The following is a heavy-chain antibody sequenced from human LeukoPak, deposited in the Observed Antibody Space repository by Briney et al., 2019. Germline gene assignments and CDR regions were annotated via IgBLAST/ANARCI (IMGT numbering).Heavy chain of an antibody. CDR3: AVGSYYFDY. CDR1: GFTFSTYA. CDR2: ISGSSAST. D-gene: IGHD3-10*01. J-gene: IGHJ4*02. V-gene: IGHV3-23*01. Sequence: GSLRLSCAASGFTFSTYAMNWVRQAPGKGLEWVSGISGSSASTYYADSVKGRFTISRDNSKNTLYVQMNSLRAEDTAVYYCAVGSYYFDYWGQGTLVTVSS.